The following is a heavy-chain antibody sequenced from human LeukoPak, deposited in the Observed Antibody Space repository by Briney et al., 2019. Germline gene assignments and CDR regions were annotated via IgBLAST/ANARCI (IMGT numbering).Heavy chain of an antibody. D-gene: IGHD3-3*01. J-gene: IGHJ6*03. Sequence: GGSLRLSCAASGFTFSSYGMHWVRQAPGKGLEWVAFIRYDGSNKYYADSVKGRFTISRDNSKNTLYLQMNSLRAEDTAVYYCAKALRFLEWLPPAYYYYMDVWGKGTTVTASS. V-gene: IGHV3-30*02. CDR1: GFTFSSYG. CDR3: AKALRFLEWLPPAYYYYMDV. CDR2: IRYDGSNK.